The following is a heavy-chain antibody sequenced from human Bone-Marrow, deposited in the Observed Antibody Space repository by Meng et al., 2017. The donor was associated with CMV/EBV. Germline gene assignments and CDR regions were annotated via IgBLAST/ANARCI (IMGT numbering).Heavy chain of an antibody. Sequence: ASVKVSCKASGYTFTDSGISWVRQAPGQGLEWMGWISFYNGNTNHAQKLQGRVTMTTDTSTSTAYMELRSLRSDDTAEYYCARDGPDGSFDCWGQGTRVTGSS. CDR1: GYTFTDSG. V-gene: IGHV1-18*01. D-gene: IGHD5-24*01. CDR3: ARDGPDGSFDC. J-gene: IGHJ4*02. CDR2: ISFYNGNT.